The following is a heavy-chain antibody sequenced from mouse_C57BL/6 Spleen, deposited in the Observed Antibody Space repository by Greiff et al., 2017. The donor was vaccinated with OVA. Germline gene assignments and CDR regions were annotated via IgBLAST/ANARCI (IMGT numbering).Heavy chain of an antibody. Sequence: QVQLQQPGAELVKPGASVKLSCKASGYTFTSYWMQWVKQRPGQGLEWIGEIDPSDSYTNYNQKFKGKATLTVDTSSSTAYMQLSSLTSEDSAVYYCARSSHTSFADWGQGTLVTVSA. CDR3: ARSSHTSFAD. CDR2: IDPSDSYT. V-gene: IGHV1-50*01. J-gene: IGHJ3*01. CDR1: GYTFTSYW.